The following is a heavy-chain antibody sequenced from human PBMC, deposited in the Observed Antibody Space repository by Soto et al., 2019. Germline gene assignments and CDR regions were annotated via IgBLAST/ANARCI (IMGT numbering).Heavy chain of an antibody. CDR2: IYSSGST. CDR3: ARREIQGPIDY. D-gene: IGHD1-26*01. J-gene: IGHJ4*02. V-gene: IGHV4-39*07. Sequence: SETLSLTCTVSSDSVSSSSYTWGWIRQPPGKGPEWIGSIYSSGSTYYNPSLNSRVTVSVDTSKNQFSLKVTSVTAVDTAVYYCARREIQGPIDYWGQGTLVTVSS. CDR1: SDSVSSSSYT.